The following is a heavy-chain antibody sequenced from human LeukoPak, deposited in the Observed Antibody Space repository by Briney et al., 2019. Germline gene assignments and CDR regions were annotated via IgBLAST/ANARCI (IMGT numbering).Heavy chain of an antibody. J-gene: IGHJ1*01. CDR1: GFTFSSYS. CDR3: ARDGYCSSTSCPKYFQH. Sequence: GGSLRLSCAASGFTFSSYSMNWVRQAPGKGLEWVSYISSSSSTIYYAASVKGRFTISRDNAKNSLYLQMNSLRAEDTAVYYCARDGYCSSTSCPKYFQHWGQGTLVTVSS. CDR2: ISSSSSTI. D-gene: IGHD2-2*01. V-gene: IGHV3-48*01.